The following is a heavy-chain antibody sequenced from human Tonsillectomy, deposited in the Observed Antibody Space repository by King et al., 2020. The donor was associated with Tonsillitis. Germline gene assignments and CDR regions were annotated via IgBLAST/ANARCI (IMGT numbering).Heavy chain of an antibody. CDR3: ARAYYYDTSRTPDY. CDR1: GFTFSTYG. CDR2: ISYDGSNK. V-gene: IGHV3-33*05. D-gene: IGHD3-22*01. Sequence: VQLVESGGGAVQPGRSLRLSCAASGFTFSTYGIHWVRQAPGKGLEWVALISYDGSNKYYADPVRGRFTISRDTSKNTVYLQMNSLRAEDTAVYYCARAYYYDTSRTPDYWGQGTLITVSS. J-gene: IGHJ4*02.